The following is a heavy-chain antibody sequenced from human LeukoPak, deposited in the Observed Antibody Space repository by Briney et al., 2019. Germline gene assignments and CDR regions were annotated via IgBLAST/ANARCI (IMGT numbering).Heavy chain of an antibody. CDR2: IFSNDDK. D-gene: IGHD6-19*01. V-gene: IGHV2-5*01. CDR1: GFALSTPGEG. J-gene: IGHJ4*02. CDR3: AHTANSGWYEFDY. Sequence: SGPRLAKATHTLTLTCTFSGFALSTPGEGVGWIRQPPGKTLEWPTLIFSNDDKRYSPSLKNRLTITKDTSKNPVVLTMTNMDPVDTATYYCAHTANSGWYEFDYWGQGTLVTVSS.